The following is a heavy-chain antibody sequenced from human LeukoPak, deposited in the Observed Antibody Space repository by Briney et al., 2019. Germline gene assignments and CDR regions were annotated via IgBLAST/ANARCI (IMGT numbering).Heavy chain of an antibody. J-gene: IGHJ5*02. V-gene: IGHV3-30*02. CDR1: GFTLSSYG. CDR2: IRYDGSNK. CDR3: AKDTTPPKAGFDP. D-gene: IGHD1-14*01. Sequence: QLGGSLRLSCAASGFTLSSYGMHWVRQAPGKGLEWVAFIRYDGSNKYYADSVKGRFTISRDNSENTLYLQMNSLRAEDTAVYYCAKDTTPPKAGFDPWGQGTLVTVSS.